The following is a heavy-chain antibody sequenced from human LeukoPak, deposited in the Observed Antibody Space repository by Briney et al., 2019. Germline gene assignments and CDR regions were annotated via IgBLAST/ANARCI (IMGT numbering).Heavy chain of an antibody. Sequence: GGSLRLSCSASGFTFRTYVMHWVRQAPGKGLEYVSAISADGRSPYYADSVRGRFTISRDNAKNSLHLQMNSLRAEDTALYYCARVWGRERPEYFQHWGQGSLVTVSS. V-gene: IGHV3-64*04. CDR1: GFTFRTYV. CDR3: ARVWGRERPEYFQH. CDR2: ISADGRSP. D-gene: IGHD1-1*01. J-gene: IGHJ1*01.